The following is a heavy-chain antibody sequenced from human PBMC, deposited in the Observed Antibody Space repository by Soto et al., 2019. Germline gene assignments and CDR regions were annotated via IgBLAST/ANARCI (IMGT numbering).Heavy chain of an antibody. J-gene: IGHJ4*02. D-gene: IGHD3-9*01. CDR1: GDSVSSNSAA. Sequence: QVQLQQSGPGLVKPSQTLSLTCAISGDSVSSNSAAWNWIRQSPSRGLEWLGRTYYRSKWYNDYAVSVKSRITINPDTSKNQFSLQLNSVTPEDTAVYYCARDSPVGHLIHFDWLLLPYYFDYWGQGTLVTVSS. CDR2: TYYRSKWYN. CDR3: ARDSPVGHLIHFDWLLLPYYFDY. V-gene: IGHV6-1*01.